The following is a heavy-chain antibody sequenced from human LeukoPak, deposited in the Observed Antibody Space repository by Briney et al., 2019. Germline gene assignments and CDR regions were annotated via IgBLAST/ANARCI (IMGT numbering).Heavy chain of an antibody. Sequence: PGGSLRLSCAASGFTFDDYAMHWVRQAPGKGLEWVSGISWNSGSIGYADSVEGRFTISRDNAKNSLYLQMNSLRAEDMALYYCAKGSYDSSGYYNFDYWGQGTLVTVSS. D-gene: IGHD3-22*01. V-gene: IGHV3-9*03. CDR2: ISWNSGSI. J-gene: IGHJ4*02. CDR3: AKGSYDSSGYYNFDY. CDR1: GFTFDDYA.